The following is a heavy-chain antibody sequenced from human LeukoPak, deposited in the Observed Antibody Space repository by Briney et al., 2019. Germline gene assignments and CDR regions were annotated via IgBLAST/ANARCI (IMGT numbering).Heavy chain of an antibody. Sequence: RGSLRLSCAASGFTVSSNYMSCVRQAPGKGLEGVSVIYSGRSKYYAPSVKGRFTSSSDNSKNTLYLQMSSLRAEDRAVYYCAREDHGPGPIDYWGQGTLVTVSS. J-gene: IGHJ4*02. V-gene: IGHV3-66*01. CDR2: IYSGRSK. D-gene: IGHD4/OR15-4a*01. CDR1: GFTVSSNY. CDR3: AREDHGPGPIDY.